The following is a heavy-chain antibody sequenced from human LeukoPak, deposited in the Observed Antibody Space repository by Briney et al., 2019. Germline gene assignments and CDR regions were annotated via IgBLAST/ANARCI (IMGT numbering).Heavy chain of an antibody. D-gene: IGHD2-2*01. J-gene: IGHJ6*03. CDR3: ARGCFVVVPAADYYYYYYMDV. CDR1: GYTFTTYY. CDR2: IIPIFGTA. Sequence: SVKVSCKASGYTFTTYYMHWVRQAPGQGLEWMGGIIPIFGTANYAQKFQGRVTITADKSTSTAYMELSSLRSEDTAVYYCARGCFVVVPAADYYYYYYMDVWGKGTTVTVSS. V-gene: IGHV1-69*06.